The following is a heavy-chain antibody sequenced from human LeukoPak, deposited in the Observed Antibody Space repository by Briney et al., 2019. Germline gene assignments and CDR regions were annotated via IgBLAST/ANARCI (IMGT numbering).Heavy chain of an antibody. CDR1: GFTFNSYT. D-gene: IGHD6-19*01. V-gene: IGHV3-21*01. J-gene: IGHJ2*01. Sequence: GGSLRLSCAASGFTFNSYTMNGVRQAPGKGLEWVSYISSTSSYIHYADSVKGRFTISRENAKTSLYLQMNRLRAEDTAVYYCARTSSGWAPPQPAWYFDLWGRGTLVTVSS. CDR2: ISSTSSYI. CDR3: ARTSSGWAPPQPAWYFDL.